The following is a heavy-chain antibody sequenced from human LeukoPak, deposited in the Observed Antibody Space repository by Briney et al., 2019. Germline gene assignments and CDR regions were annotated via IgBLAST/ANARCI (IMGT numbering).Heavy chain of an antibody. Sequence: ASVKVSCKASGYTCRQYSISWVRQAPGKGLEWMGWVSPSHTTRVYAQQFQGRVTMTADTNTNTVSMELRSLRSDDTAVYFCARDYILPLETDNGDGFAIWGQGTVVSVSS. D-gene: IGHD3-3*02. CDR2: VSPSHTTR. V-gene: IGHV1-18*01. J-gene: IGHJ3*02. CDR3: ARDYILPLETDNGDGFAI. CDR1: GYTCRQYS.